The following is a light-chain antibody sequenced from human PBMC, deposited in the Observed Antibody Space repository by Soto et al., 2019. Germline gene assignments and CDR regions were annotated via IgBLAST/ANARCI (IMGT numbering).Light chain of an antibody. J-gene: IGKJ3*01. CDR1: QSVSSY. CDR3: QHRSNWLHT. Sequence: EIVLTQSPATLSLSPGERATLSCRASQSVSSYLAWYQQKPGQAPRLLIYDASNRATGIPARFSGSGSGTDFTLTISSLEPEDFAVYYSQHRSNWLHTFGPGTKVDIK. CDR2: DAS. V-gene: IGKV3-11*01.